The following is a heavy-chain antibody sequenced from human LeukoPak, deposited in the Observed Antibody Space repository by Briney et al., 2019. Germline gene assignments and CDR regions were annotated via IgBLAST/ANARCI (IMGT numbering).Heavy chain of an antibody. V-gene: IGHV3-7*01. CDR2: TNQDGSQK. CDR3: LGSASYTH. J-gene: IGHJ4*02. D-gene: IGHD3-10*01. CDR1: GFSFSNYW. Sequence: GGSLRLSCAASGFSFSNYWMTWARQAPGKGLEWVGNTNQDGSQKNYLDSVRGRFTISRDNAKSSLYLQMNSLRVDDTAVYFCLGSASYTHWGQGTLVTVSS.